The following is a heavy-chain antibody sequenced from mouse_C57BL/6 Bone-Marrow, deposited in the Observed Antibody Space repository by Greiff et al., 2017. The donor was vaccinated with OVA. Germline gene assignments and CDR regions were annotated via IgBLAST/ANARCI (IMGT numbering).Heavy chain of an antibody. CDR2: ISSGGSYT. CDR3: ARSDYGNYSLDY. D-gene: IGHD2-1*01. CDR1: GFTFSSYG. Sequence: EVQRVESGGDLVKPGGSLKLSCAASGFTFSSYGMSWVRQTPDKRLEWVATISSGGSYTYYPDSVKGRFTISRDNAKNTLYLQMSSLKSEDTAMYYCARSDYGNYSLDYWGQGTTLTVSS. J-gene: IGHJ2*01. V-gene: IGHV5-6*01.